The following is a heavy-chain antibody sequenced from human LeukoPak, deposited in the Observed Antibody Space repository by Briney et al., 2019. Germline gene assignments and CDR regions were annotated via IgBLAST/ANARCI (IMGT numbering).Heavy chain of an antibody. CDR1: EVTFSSYA. V-gene: IGHV3-23*01. D-gene: IGHD2-15*01. CDR2: ISTSGATT. Sequence: GGSLRLSCAGSEVTFSSYAMTWVRQAPGKGLEWVSVISTSGATTYYANSVRGRFTISRDNSKNTLYLQMSSLRAEDTAIYYCAKWSCGAGNHFDYWGQGTLVTVSS. CDR3: AKWSCGAGNHFDY. J-gene: IGHJ4*02.